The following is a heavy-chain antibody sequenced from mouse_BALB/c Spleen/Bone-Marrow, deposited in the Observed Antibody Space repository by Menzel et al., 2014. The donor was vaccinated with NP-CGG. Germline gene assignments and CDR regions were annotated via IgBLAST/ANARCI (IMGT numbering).Heavy chain of an antibody. D-gene: IGHD4-1*01. CDR3: ATLTGTFDY. CDR2: IDPANYNT. Sequence: VQLQQSGAELVTPGASVKMSCTASGFNIKDPFIHWVKQRPEKGLEWIGRIDPANYNTQYDPKIQGKATIKADPPSKAAYLQLNSQTSEDTAVYYCATLTGTFDYWGQGTPVTVSA. V-gene: IGHV14-3*02. J-gene: IGHJ3*01. CDR1: GFNIKDPF.